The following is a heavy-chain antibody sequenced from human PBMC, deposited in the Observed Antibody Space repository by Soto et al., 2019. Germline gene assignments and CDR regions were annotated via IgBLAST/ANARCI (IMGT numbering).Heavy chain of an antibody. D-gene: IGHD3-9*01. V-gene: IGHV3-23*01. CDR3: FQAEDGIRDCSTVSAFLLNRSSDL. CDR2: ITNTGGDT. J-gene: IGHJ2*01. Sequence: RGREWVSVITNTGGDTLYAESVKGRFTISRDNSKNNLYLQMNSLRAEDTAIYFFFQAEDGIRDCSTVSAFLLNRSSDL.